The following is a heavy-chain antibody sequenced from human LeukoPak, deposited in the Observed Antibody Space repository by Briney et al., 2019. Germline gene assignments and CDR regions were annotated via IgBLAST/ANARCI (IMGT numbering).Heavy chain of an antibody. Sequence: GGSLRLSCAASGFTFSSYSMNWVRQAPGKGLEWVSSISSSSSYIYHADSVKGRFTISRDNAKNSLYLQMNSLRAEDTAVYYCARVGDSGYCSSTSCYTDYWGQGTLVTVSS. V-gene: IGHV3-21*04. CDR2: ISSSSSYI. D-gene: IGHD2-2*02. CDR3: ARVGDSGYCSSTSCYTDY. J-gene: IGHJ4*02. CDR1: GFTFSSYS.